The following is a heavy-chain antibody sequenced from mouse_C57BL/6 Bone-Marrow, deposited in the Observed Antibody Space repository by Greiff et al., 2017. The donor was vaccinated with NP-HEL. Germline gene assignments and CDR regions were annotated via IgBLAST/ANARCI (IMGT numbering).Heavy chain of an antibody. CDR2: IHPNSGST. V-gene: IGHV1-64*01. Sequence: QVQLQQPGAELVKPGASVKLSCKASGYTFTSYWMHWVKQRPGQGLEWIGMIHPNSGSTNYTEKFKSKATLTVDKSSSTAYMQLSSLTSEDSAVYYCARGSKRTWFAYWGQGTLVTVSA. CDR3: ARGSKRTWFAY. J-gene: IGHJ3*01. CDR1: GYTFTSYW. D-gene: IGHD2-5*01.